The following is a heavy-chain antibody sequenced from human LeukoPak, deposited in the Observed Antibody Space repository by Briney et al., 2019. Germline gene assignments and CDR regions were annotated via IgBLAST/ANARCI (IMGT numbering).Heavy chain of an antibody. Sequence: SETLSLTCTVSGGSISSSSYYWGWIRQPPGKGLEWIGSIYYSGSTYYNPSLKSRVTISVDTSKNQFSLKLSSVTAADTAVYYCARDYVGVVTEVLAHYYYYMDVWGKGTTVTVSS. J-gene: IGHJ6*03. CDR1: GGSISSSSYY. CDR2: IYYSGST. V-gene: IGHV4-39*07. D-gene: IGHD3-3*01. CDR3: ARDYVGVVTEVLAHYYYYMDV.